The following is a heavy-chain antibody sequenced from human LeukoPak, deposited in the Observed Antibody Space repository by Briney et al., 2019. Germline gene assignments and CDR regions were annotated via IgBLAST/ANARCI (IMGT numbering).Heavy chain of an antibody. CDR3: VRRWSIFDTSPTDY. D-gene: IGHD3-9*01. CDR1: GYTFRKYW. CDR2: IYPDDSDT. Sequence: GESLTISCKGSGYTFRKYWIGWVRQVSGKGLEWMGVIYPDDSDTRYSPSFEGQVSISADKSTTTAYLRWSSLKASDTAIYYCVRRWSIFDTSPTDYWGQGTLVTVSS. V-gene: IGHV5-51*01. J-gene: IGHJ4*02.